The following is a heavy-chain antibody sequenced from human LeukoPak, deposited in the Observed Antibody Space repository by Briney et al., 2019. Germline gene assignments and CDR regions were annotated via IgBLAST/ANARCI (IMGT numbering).Heavy chain of an antibody. D-gene: IGHD6-19*01. J-gene: IGHJ4*02. CDR1: GFTFSDYS. Sequence: TPGGSESPSCAASGFTFSDYSMHWVRQAPGKGLESVSSISSGSTYKYSGDSLKGRFTIARDNAKNSLYRQMNGLRAEDSAVYYCTRGPSLIGVAGTWPLDYWGQGTLVTVSS. CDR3: TRGPSLIGVAGTWPLDY. V-gene: IGHV3-21*01. CDR2: ISSGSTYK.